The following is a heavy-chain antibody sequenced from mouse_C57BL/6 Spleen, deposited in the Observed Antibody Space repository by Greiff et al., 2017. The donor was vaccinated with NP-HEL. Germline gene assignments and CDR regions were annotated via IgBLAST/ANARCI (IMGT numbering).Heavy chain of an antibody. V-gene: IGHV1-50*01. D-gene: IGHD1-1*01. CDR1: GYTFTSYW. CDR3: ARRGSSYWYFDV. CDR2: IDPSDSYT. J-gene: IGHJ1*03. Sequence: VQLQQSGAELVKPGASVKLSCKASGYTFTSYWMQWVKQRPGQGLEWIGEIDPSDSYTNYNQKFKGKATLTVDTSSSTAYMQLSSLTSGESAVYYCARRGSSYWYFDVWGTGTTVTVSS.